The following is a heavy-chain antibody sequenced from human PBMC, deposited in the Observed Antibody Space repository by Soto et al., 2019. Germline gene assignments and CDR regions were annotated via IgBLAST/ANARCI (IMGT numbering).Heavy chain of an antibody. CDR3: ARARRSMDH. J-gene: IGHJ4*02. V-gene: IGHV1-18*04. CDR1: GYTFANYN. Sequence: QVQLVQSGAEVKKPGASVRVSCKTSGYTFANYNINWVRQAPGQGLEWMGWISGYNGDTKYAQKLQGRVTVTTDTSTGTAYMELRXXXXXDTAMYYCARARRSMDHWGQGTLXT. CDR2: ISGYNGDT.